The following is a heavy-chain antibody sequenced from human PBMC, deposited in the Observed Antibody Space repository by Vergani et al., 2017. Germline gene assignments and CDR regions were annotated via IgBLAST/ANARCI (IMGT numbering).Heavy chain of an antibody. D-gene: IGHD3-22*01. Sequence: QVQLVQSGAEVKKPGASVKVSCKASGYTFTSYYMHWVRQAPGQGLEWMGIINPSGGSTSYAQKFQGRVTMTRDTSTSTVYMELSSLRSEDTAVYYCARPGYYYDSSGYYDLDYWGQGTLVTVSS. J-gene: IGHJ4*02. CDR1: GYTFTSYY. CDR3: ARPGYYYDSSGYYDLDY. V-gene: IGHV1-46*01. CDR2: INPSGGST.